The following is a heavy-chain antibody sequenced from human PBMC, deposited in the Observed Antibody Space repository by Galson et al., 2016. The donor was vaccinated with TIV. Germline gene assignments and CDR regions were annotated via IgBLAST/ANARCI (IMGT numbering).Heavy chain of an antibody. V-gene: IGHV4-4*07. J-gene: IGHJ4*02. Sequence: LSLTCTVSGGSVTSSHWSWIRQPAGKGLEWIGRVYPSGNTNYSPSLKSRVTMSLDTSKNQFSLNLMSVTAADTAVYYCAKEGYSYRLSWGQGILITVSS. CDR1: GGSVTSSH. CDR2: VYPSGNT. D-gene: IGHD5-18*01. CDR3: AKEGYSYRLS.